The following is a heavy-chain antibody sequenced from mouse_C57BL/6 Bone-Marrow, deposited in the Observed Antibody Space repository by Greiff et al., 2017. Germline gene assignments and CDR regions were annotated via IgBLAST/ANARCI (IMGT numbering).Heavy chain of an antibody. CDR1: GYSITSGYY. D-gene: IGHD6-2*01. J-gene: IGHJ2*01. CDR2: ISYDGSN. Sequence: EVKLQESGPGLVKPSQSLSLTCSVTGYSITSGYYWNWIRQFPGNKLEWMGYISYDGSNNYNPSLKNRISITRDTSKNQFFLKLNSVTTEDTATYYCARVSGLRLDYWGQGTTLTVSS. CDR3: ARVSGLRLDY. V-gene: IGHV3-6*01.